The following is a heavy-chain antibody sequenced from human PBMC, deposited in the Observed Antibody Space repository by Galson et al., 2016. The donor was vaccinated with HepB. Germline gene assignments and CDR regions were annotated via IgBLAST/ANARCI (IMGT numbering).Heavy chain of an antibody. CDR3: ALYYYDSSGFVEYFQH. D-gene: IGHD3-22*01. J-gene: IGHJ1*01. CDR1: GFTFGSVW. V-gene: IGHV3-7*03. CDR2: IKPDGSER. Sequence: SLRLSCATSGFTFGSVWMSWVRQAPGKGLEWVANIKPDGSERYYVDSLKGRFTIPRDNAKNSLYLQMNNLRAADTAVYYCALYYYDSSGFVEYFQHWGPGTRVTVSS.